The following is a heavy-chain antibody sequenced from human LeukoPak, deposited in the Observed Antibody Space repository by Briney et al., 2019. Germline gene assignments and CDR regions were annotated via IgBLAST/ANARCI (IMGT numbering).Heavy chain of an antibody. CDR2: ISAYNGNT. Sequence: GASVKVSCKASGYTFTSYYMHWVRQAPGQGLEWMGWISAYNGNTNYAQKPQGRVTMTTDTSTSTAYMELRSLRSDDTAVYYCARDFPYRSGWYSDYWGQGTLVTVSS. V-gene: IGHV1-18*04. CDR3: ARDFPYRSGWYSDY. J-gene: IGHJ4*02. D-gene: IGHD6-19*01. CDR1: GYTFTSYY.